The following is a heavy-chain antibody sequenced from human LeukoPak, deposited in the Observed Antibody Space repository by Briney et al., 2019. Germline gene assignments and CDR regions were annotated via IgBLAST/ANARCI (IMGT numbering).Heavy chain of an antibody. CDR1: GGSISSGDFY. Sequence: PSETLSLTCTDSGGSISSGDFYWSWIRQPPGEGLEWIGYIYNSGRTYYNPSLKSRVTISVDTSKNQISLQLSSVTAADTAVFYCARVEMSYDSLTGYYKYYFDYWGQGTLVTVSS. D-gene: IGHD3-9*01. J-gene: IGHJ4*02. CDR2: IYNSGRT. CDR3: ARVEMSYDSLTGYYKYYFDY. V-gene: IGHV4-30-4*01.